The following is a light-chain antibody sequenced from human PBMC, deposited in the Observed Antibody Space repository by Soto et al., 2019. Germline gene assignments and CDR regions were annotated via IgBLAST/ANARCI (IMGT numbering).Light chain of an antibody. J-gene: IGKJ1*01. CDR2: GAS. Sequence: EIVMTQSPATLSVSPGERATLSCRASQSVSNNLAWYQQKPGQAPRLLIYGASTRATGIPARFSGSGSGTEFALTVSSLQSEDFAVYYCQQYNTRPRTFGQGTKVEIK. CDR3: QQYNTRPRT. CDR1: QSVSNN. V-gene: IGKV3-15*01.